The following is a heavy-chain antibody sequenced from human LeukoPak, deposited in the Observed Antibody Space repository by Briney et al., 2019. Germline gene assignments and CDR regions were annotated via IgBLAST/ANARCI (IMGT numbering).Heavy chain of an antibody. D-gene: IGHD2-15*01. CDR3: AREGVGSLLLRAFDI. CDR1: GFTVNRNF. V-gene: IGHV3-53*01. CDR2: IFGGGGT. Sequence: GGSLRLSCAASGFTVNRNFMSWVRQAPGRGLEWVSVIFGGGGTYYADSVRGRFTISRDNSKNTLYLQMNSLRAEDTAVYYCAREGVGSLLLRAFDIWGQGTVVTVSS. J-gene: IGHJ3*02.